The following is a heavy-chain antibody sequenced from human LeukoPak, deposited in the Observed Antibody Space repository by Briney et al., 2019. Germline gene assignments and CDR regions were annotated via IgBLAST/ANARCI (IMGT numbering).Heavy chain of an antibody. CDR1: GGSIMRYY. CDR3: ARGVVPAANYNWFDP. V-gene: IGHV4-59*01. CDR2: IYYNGST. D-gene: IGHD2-2*01. Sequence: PSETLSRTCAAAGGSIMRYYWSWIQQPPGKGLEWIGYIYYNGSTNYNPSLKSRVTISVDTSKNQFSLKLTSVTAADTAVYYCARGVVPAANYNWFDPWCQGTLVTVSS. J-gene: IGHJ5*02.